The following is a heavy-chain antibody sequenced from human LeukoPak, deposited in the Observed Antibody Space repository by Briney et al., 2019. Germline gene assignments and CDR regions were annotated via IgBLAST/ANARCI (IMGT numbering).Heavy chain of an antibody. CDR2: LYSGGGT. D-gene: IGHD6-13*01. V-gene: IGHV3-53*01. CDR1: GFTVSNNY. Sequence: PGGSLRLSCAASGFTVSNNYMSWVRQAPGKGLEWVSVLYSGGGTYYADSVKGRFTISRDNSKNSLYLQMNSLRAEDTAVYYCARDRTAAGWGQGALVTVSS. CDR3: ARDRTAAG. J-gene: IGHJ4*02.